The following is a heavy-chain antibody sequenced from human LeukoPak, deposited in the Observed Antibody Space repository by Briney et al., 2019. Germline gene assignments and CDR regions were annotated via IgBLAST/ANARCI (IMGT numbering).Heavy chain of an antibody. J-gene: IGHJ6*02. Sequence: ASVKVSCKASGYTFTGYCMHWVRQAPGQGLEWMGWINPNSGGTNYAQKFQGRVTMTRDTSISTAYMELSRLRSDDTAVYYCARDLLVLRYFDWLPTTNYGMDVWGQGTTVTVSS. CDR1: GYTFTGYC. CDR3: ARDLLVLRYFDWLPTTNYGMDV. CDR2: INPNSGGT. D-gene: IGHD3-9*01. V-gene: IGHV1-2*02.